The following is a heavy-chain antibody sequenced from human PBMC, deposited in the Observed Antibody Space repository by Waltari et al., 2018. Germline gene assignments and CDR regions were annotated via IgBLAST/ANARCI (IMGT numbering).Heavy chain of an antibody. Sequence: VQLVESGGGVVQPGGSLRLSCAASGFTFSSYWMSWVRQAPGKGLKWVANIKQDGCDKYDGDSVNGRFNIASDTATKSRYLQMNSLRAEDTAVYYCARDRTVVRRHATNWFDPWGQGTLVTVSS. CDR3: ARDRTVVRRHATNWFDP. V-gene: IGHV3-7*01. J-gene: IGHJ5*02. CDR1: GFTFSSYW. D-gene: IGHD3-22*01. CDR2: IKQDGCDK.